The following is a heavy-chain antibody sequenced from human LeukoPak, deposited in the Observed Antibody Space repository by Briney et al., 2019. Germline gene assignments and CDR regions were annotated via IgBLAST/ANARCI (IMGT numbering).Heavy chain of an antibody. CDR2: INPSGGST. CDR1: GYTFTSYY. CDR3: ARGDWDTAMVTRGDY. D-gene: IGHD5-18*01. J-gene: IGHJ4*02. V-gene: IGHV1-46*01. Sequence: ASVKVSCKASGYTFTSYYMHWVRQAPGQGLEWMGIINPSGGSTSYAQKFQGRVTITADKSTSTAYMELSSLRSEDTAVYYCARGDWDTAMVTRGDYWGQGTLVTVSS.